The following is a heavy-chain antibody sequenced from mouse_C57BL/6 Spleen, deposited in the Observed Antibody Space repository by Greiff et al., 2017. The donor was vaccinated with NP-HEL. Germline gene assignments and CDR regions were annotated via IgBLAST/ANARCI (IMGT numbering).Heavy chain of an antibody. V-gene: IGHV5-9*01. CDR2: ISGGGGNT. J-gene: IGHJ3*01. CDR3: ARHIYDGYLPWFAY. D-gene: IGHD2-3*01. Sequence: EVKLVESGGGLVKPGGSLKLSCAASGFTFSSYTMSWVRQTPEKRLEWVATISGGGGNTYYPDSVKGRFTISRDNAKNTLYLQMSSLRSEDTALYYCARHIYDGYLPWFAYWGQGTLVTVSA. CDR1: GFTFSSYT.